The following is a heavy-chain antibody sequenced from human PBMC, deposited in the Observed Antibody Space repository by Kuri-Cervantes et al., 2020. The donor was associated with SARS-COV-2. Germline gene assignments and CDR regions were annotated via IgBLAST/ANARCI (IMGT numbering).Heavy chain of an antibody. CDR2: INHSGST. CDR3: ASALLWGYFDY. Sequence: ESLKISCVVYGESFSDYYWNWIRQPPGKGLEWAGEINHSGSTTYNPSLKSRVTISVDTSKSQFSLNLTSVTAADTAVYYCASALLWGYFDYWGQGTLVTVSS. V-gene: IGHV4-34*01. J-gene: IGHJ4*02. CDR1: GESFSDYY. D-gene: IGHD2/OR15-2a*01.